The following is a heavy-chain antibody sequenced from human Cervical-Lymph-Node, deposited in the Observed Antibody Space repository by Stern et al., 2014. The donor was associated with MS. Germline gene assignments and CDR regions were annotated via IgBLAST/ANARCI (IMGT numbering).Heavy chain of an antibody. CDR3: ATDMYYYASGRADY. D-gene: IGHD3-10*01. CDR1: GYTFTKYA. J-gene: IGHJ4*02. CDR2: ISAGDGHT. Sequence: QVQLVQSGAEVKKPGASVKVSFTAYGYTFTKYAITWVRQAPGQRLEWMGGISAGDGHTNYSQKFQDRVTITQDTSACTAYLEVSSLRYEDTAVYYCATDMYYYASGRADYWGQGTLVTVSS. V-gene: IGHV1-3*01.